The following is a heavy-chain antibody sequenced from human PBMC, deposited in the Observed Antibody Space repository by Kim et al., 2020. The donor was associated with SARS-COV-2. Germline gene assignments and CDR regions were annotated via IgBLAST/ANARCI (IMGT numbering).Heavy chain of an antibody. CDR3: ARAAYRSTWSPFDY. J-gene: IGHJ4*02. V-gene: IGHV4-38-2*02. D-gene: IGHD6-13*01. CDR1: GYSISSGYY. CDR2: IYHSGST. Sequence: SETLSLTCTVSGYSISSGYYWGWIRQPPGKGLEWIGSIYHSGSTYYNPSLKSRVTITVDTSKNQFSLMLRSVTAADAAVYYCARAAYRSTWSPFDYCGQG.